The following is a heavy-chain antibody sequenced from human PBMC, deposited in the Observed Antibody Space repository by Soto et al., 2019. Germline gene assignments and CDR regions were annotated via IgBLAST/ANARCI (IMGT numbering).Heavy chain of an antibody. V-gene: IGHV1-18*01. CDR3: ARDPTWGIAAAGTPHWFDP. CDR1: GYTFTSYG. D-gene: IGHD6-13*01. Sequence: ASVKVSCKASGYTFTSYGISWVRQAPGQGLEWMGWISAYNGNTNYAQKLQGRVTMTTDTSTSTAYMELRSLRSDDTAVYYCARDPTWGIAAAGTPHWFDPWGQGTLVTVSS. J-gene: IGHJ5*02. CDR2: ISAYNGNT.